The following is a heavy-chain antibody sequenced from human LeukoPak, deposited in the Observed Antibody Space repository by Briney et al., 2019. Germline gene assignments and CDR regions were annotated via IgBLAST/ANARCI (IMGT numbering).Heavy chain of an antibody. V-gene: IGHV4-61*02. J-gene: IGHJ4*02. Sequence: SETLSLTCTVSGGSISSGSYYWRWIRKPAGTGLEWLGRIYTSGSTNYNPSLKSRVTISVDTSKNQFSLKLRSVTAADTAVYYCAREGSGSGTASLDYWGQGTLVTVSS. CDR2: IYTSGST. CDR1: GGSISSGSYY. CDR3: AREGSGSGTASLDY. D-gene: IGHD6-19*01.